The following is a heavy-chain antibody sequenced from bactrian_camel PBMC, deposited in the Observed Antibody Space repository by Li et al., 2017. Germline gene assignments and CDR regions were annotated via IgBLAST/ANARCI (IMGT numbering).Heavy chain of an antibody. V-gene: IGHV3S68*01. CDR3: AAVAEGRTVEGGVSLWTLFESGY. CDR1: GFTFSTAA. J-gene: IGHJ4*01. D-gene: IGHD3*01. Sequence: VQLVESGGGLVQPGASLRLSCVASGFTFSTAAMKWFRQAPGKKREGVASISPSGLTPHYADSVEGRFTISRDASKNVVVLQMNSLEPEDTAMYYCAAVAEGRTVEGGVSLWTLFESGYWGQGTQVTVS. CDR2: ISPSGLTP.